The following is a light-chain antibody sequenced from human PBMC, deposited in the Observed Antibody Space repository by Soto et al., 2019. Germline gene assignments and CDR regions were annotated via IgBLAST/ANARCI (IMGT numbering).Light chain of an antibody. J-gene: IGKJ3*01. Sequence: IVLTQSQGTLSLSPRVRATLSCRASQSVSSKYSARYQQKPGQAPRVLIYGTSIRASGVPERFSGGGSGTDFTLTITRLQPEDFAVYYCQQYGSSLFTCGPGTKVDFK. CDR1: QSVSSKY. V-gene: IGKV3-20*01. CDR3: QQYGSSLFT. CDR2: GTS.